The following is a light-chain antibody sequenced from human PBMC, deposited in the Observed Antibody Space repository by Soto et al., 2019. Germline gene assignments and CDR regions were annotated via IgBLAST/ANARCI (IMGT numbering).Light chain of an antibody. Sequence: DIQLTQSPSFLSASVGDRVTVTCRASQGINSYLAWYQQKPGKAPKLLIYTASTLQSGVPSRFSGSGSGTEFTLTITSLLPEDFAAYYCQQSYSTPGTFGQGTKLEIK. V-gene: IGKV1-9*01. CDR3: QQSYSTPGT. J-gene: IGKJ2*02. CDR2: TAS. CDR1: QGINSY.